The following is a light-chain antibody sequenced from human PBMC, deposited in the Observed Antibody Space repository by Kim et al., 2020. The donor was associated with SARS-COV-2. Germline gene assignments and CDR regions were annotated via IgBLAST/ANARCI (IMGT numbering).Light chain of an antibody. CDR2: DAS. CDR3: QQRSNWLT. Sequence: EIVLTQSPATLSLSPGERATLSCRASQSVSSYLAWYQQKPSQAPRLLIYDASNRATGIPARFSGSGSGTDFTLTISSLEPEDFAVYYCQQRSNWLTFGGGTKVDIK. CDR1: QSVSSY. J-gene: IGKJ4*01. V-gene: IGKV3-11*01.